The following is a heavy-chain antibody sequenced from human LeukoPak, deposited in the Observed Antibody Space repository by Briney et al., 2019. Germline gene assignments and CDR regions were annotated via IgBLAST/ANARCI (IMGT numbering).Heavy chain of an antibody. D-gene: IGHD5-24*01. CDR1: GGSISSYY. CDR3: ARDGYNRNFDY. J-gene: IGHJ4*02. CDR2: IYYSGST. Sequence: SETLSLTCTVSGGSISSYYWSWIRQPPGKGLEWIGYIYYSGSTNYNPSLKSRVTISVDTSKNQFSLKLSSVTAADTAVYYCARDGYNRNFDYWGQGTLVTASS. V-gene: IGHV4-59*01.